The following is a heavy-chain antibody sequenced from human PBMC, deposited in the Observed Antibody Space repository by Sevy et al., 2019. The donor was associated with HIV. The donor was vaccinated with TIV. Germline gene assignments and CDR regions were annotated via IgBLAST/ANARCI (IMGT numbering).Heavy chain of an antibody. V-gene: IGHV3-15*07. CDR3: SMEDGYNYFDY. CDR1: GFTLNKAW. Sequence: GGSLRLSCAASGFTLNKAWMNWVRQAPGKGLEWVGRIKSETDGGTTDHAEPVKGRFSISRDDSKNTLYLQMNSLKIEDTAVYYCSMEDGYNYFDYWGQGALVTVSS. CDR2: IKSETDGGTT. J-gene: IGHJ4*02. D-gene: IGHD5-12*01.